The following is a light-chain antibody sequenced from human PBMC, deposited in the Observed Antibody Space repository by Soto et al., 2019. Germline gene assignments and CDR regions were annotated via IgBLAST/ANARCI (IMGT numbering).Light chain of an antibody. CDR3: CSYAGTRTSWV. CDR1: SSDVGGHDY. CDR2: EVR. J-gene: IGLJ1*01. V-gene: IGLV2-14*01. Sequence: QSVLTQPASVSGSPGQSITISCTGTSSDVGGHDYVSWYQQHPGKAPKLIIYEVRNRPSGVSNRFSGSKSGNTASLTISGLQAEDEADYHCCSYAGTRTSWVFGTGTKVTVL.